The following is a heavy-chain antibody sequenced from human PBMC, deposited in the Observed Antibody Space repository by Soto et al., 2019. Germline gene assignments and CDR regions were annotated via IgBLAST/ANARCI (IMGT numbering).Heavy chain of an antibody. V-gene: IGHV3-23*01. CDR2: ISGSGGST. J-gene: IGHJ4*02. CDR1: GFTFSSYT. Sequence: GGSLRLSCVASGFTFSSYTMSWVRQAPGKGLEWVSSISGSGGSTYDADSVKGRFTISRDNSENTLYLQMNSLRAEDTAIYYCAKGNLYFDYWGQGTLVTVSS. CDR3: AKGNLYFDY.